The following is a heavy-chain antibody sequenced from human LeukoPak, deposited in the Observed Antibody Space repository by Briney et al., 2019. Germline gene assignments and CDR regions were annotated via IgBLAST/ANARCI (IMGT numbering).Heavy chain of an antibody. CDR3: ARVRAAAGLNWFDP. D-gene: IGHD6-13*01. CDR1: GGSFSGYY. Sequence: SETLSLTCAVYGGSFSGYYWSWTRQPPGKGLEWIGEINHSGSTNYNPSLKSRVTISVDTSKNQFSLKLSSVTAADTAVYYCARVRAAAGLNWFDPWGQGTLVTVSS. J-gene: IGHJ5*02. CDR2: INHSGST. V-gene: IGHV4-34*01.